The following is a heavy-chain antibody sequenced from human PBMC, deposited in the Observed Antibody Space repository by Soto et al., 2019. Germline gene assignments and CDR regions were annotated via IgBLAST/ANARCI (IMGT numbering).Heavy chain of an antibody. CDR3: ARTRSAWSDFHYYSLDV. CDR2: ISYDSTKT. D-gene: IGHD1-26*01. J-gene: IGHJ6*01. Sequence: QVQLVESGGGVVQPGRSLRLSCAASGFTFNSYGMHWVRQGPGNGLEWVAFISYDSTKTYYADSVKGQFTISRDNSNSALYVQMNSLTGEDTAVYYCARTRSAWSDFHYYSLDVW. V-gene: IGHV3-30*03. CDR1: GFTFNSYG.